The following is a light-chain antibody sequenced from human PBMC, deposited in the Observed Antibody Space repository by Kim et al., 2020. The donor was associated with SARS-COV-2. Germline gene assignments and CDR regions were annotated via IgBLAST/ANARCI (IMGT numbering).Light chain of an antibody. J-gene: IGLJ3*02. V-gene: IGLV4-69*01. CDR3: QTWGTGIWV. CDR2: VRSDGSH. Sequence: ASVKLTCTLTSAHSNYAIAWHQQQPAKGPRYLMKVRSDGSHIRGDGIPDRFSGSSSGAERYLYISGLQSEDEAEYFCQTWGTGIWVFGGGTKLTVL. CDR1: SAHSNYA.